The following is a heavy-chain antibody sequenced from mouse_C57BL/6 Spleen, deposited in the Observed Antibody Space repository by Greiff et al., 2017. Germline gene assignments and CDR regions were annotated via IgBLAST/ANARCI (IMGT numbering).Heavy chain of an antibody. D-gene: IGHD2-3*01. CDR3: ARIARDGYYSAWLAY. J-gene: IGHJ3*01. Sequence: QVTLKESGPGILQPSQTLSLTCSFSGFSLSTFGMGVGWIRQPSGKGLEWLAHIWWDDDKYYNPALKSRLTIPKDTSKNQVFLKSANVDTADTATYYCARIARDGYYSAWLAYWGQGTLVTVSA. CDR1: GFSLSTFGMG. V-gene: IGHV8-8*01. CDR2: IWWDDDK.